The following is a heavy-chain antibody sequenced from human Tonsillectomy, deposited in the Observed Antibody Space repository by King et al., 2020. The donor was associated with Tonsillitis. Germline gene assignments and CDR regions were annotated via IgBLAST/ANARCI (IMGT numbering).Heavy chain of an antibody. J-gene: IGHJ5*02. D-gene: IGHD3-10*01. CDR2: TNHSGST. Sequence: VQLQQWGAGLLKPSETLSLTCAVYGGSFSDYYWSWIRQPPGKGLEWIGETNHSGSTNYNPSLKSRVTISVDTSKNQFSRKVNSVTAADTAVYYCASISEGHYHGTCAHNASNCFDPWGQGTLVTVSS. CDR1: GGSFSDYY. CDR3: ASISEGHYHGTCAHNASNCFDP. V-gene: IGHV4-34*01.